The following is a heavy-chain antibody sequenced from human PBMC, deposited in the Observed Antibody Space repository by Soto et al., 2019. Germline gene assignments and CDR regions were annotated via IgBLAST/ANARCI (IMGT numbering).Heavy chain of an antibody. CDR1: GFSLSNARMG. Sequence: QVTLKESGPVLVKPTETLTLTCTVSGFSLSNARMGVSWIRQPPGKALEGLAHNFSNDEKSYSTSLKSRLTISKDTSKSQVVLTMTNMDPVDTATYYCARILTITMVRGVISGFDPWGQGTLVTVSS. CDR2: NFSNDEK. J-gene: IGHJ5*02. D-gene: IGHD3-10*01. CDR3: ARILTITMVRGVISGFDP. V-gene: IGHV2-26*01.